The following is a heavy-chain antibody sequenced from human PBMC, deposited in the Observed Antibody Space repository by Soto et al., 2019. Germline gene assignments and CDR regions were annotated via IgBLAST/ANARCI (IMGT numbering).Heavy chain of an antibody. Sequence: GESLKIPCKGSGYSFAGYWITWVRQKPGKGLEWMGRIDPSDSQTYYSPSFRGHVTISVTKSITTVFLQWSSLRASDTAMYYCARQIYDSDTGPNFQYYFDSWGQGTPVTVSS. CDR3: ARQIYDSDTGPNFQYYFDS. D-gene: IGHD3-22*01. J-gene: IGHJ4*02. CDR1: GYSFAGYW. V-gene: IGHV5-10-1*01. CDR2: IDPSDSQT.